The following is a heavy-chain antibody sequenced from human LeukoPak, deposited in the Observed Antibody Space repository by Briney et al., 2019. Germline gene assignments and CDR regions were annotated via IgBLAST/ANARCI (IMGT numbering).Heavy chain of an antibody. D-gene: IGHD1-1*01. CDR2: IKPDGSGQ. J-gene: IGHJ4*02. Sequence: TGGSLRLSCAASGFTFSSYWMTWVRQAPGKGLEWVANIKPDGSGQNYVDSVKGRFTISRDNAKNSLYLEMNSLRAEDTATFYCARHFGNTAWNDYRGQGTLVTVSS. V-gene: IGHV3-7*01. CDR1: GFTFSSYW. CDR3: ARHFGNTAWNDY.